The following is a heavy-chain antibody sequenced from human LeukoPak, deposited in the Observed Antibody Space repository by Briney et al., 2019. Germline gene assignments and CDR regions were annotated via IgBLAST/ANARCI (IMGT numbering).Heavy chain of an antibody. CDR1: GFTFSRYR. CDR2: INEDGSEK. J-gene: IGHJ4*02. D-gene: IGHD3-10*01. V-gene: IGHV3-7*05. CDR3: ARFPMGFDY. Sequence: GGSLRLSCAASGFTFSRYRMSWVRQAPGKGLEWVASINEDGSEKNYVDSVRGRFTISRDNAKNSLHLQMNSLSGEDTAMYYSARFPMGFDYWGQGTLVTVSS.